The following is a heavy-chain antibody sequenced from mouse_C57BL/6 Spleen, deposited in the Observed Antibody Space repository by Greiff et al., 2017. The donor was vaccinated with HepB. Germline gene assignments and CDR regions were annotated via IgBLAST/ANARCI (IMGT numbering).Heavy chain of an antibody. Sequence: QVQLKQPGAELVMPGASVKLSCKASGYTFTSYWMHWVKQRPGQGLEWIGEIDPSDSYTNYNQKFKGKSTLTVDKSSSTAYMQLSSLTSEDSAVYYCARSRYYGSSWFAYWGQGTLVTVSA. V-gene: IGHV1-69*01. D-gene: IGHD1-1*01. CDR2: IDPSDSYT. CDR3: ARSRYYGSSWFAY. J-gene: IGHJ3*01. CDR1: GYTFTSYW.